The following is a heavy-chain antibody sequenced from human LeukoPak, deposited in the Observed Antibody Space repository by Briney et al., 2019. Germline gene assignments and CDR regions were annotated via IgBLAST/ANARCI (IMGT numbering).Heavy chain of an antibody. J-gene: IGHJ3*02. Sequence: GGSLRLSCAASGFTFSDYYMSWIRQAPGKGLVWVSRIYSDGSGTSYADSVKGRFTISRDNAKNTLFLQMNSLRAEDTAVYYCANWGSAFDIWGQGTMVIVSS. CDR2: IYSDGSGT. D-gene: IGHD7-27*01. CDR3: ANWGSAFDI. CDR1: GFTFSDYY. V-gene: IGHV3-74*01.